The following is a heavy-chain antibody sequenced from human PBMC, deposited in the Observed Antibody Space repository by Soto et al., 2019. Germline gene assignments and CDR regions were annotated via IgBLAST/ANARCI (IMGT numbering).Heavy chain of an antibody. CDR3: AKEGTDTAMVENYYYYYMDV. J-gene: IGHJ6*03. CDR1: GFTFSSYG. D-gene: IGHD5-18*01. V-gene: IGHV3-30*18. CDR2: ISYDGSNK. Sequence: PGGSLRLSCAASGFTFSSYGMHWVRQAPGKGLEWVAVISYDGSNKYYADSVKGRFTIPRDNSKNTLYLQMNSLRAEDTAVYYCAKEGTDTAMVENYYYYYMDVCGKGTTVTVSS.